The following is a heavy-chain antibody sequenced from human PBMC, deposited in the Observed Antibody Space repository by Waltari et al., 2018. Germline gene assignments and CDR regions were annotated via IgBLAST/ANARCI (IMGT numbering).Heavy chain of an antibody. V-gene: IGHV4-39*07. CDR1: GGSISSSSYY. Sequence: QLQLQESGPGLVKPSETLSLTCTVSGGSISSSSYYWGWIRQPPGKGLEWIGSIYYSGRTYYNPSLKSRVTISVDTSKNQFSLKLSSVTAADTAVYYCARTLGDSSGYYSEFDYWGQGTLVTVSS. J-gene: IGHJ4*02. CDR2: IYYSGRT. D-gene: IGHD3-22*01. CDR3: ARTLGDSSGYYSEFDY.